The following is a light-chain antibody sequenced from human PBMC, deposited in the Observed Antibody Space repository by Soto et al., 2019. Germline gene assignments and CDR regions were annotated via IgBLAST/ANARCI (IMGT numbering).Light chain of an antibody. Sequence: QSALTQPASVSGSPGQPITISCTGTSSDVGSFDSVAWYQHNPGKAPKLMIYDVSNRPSGVSSRFSGSKSGNTASLSISGLQAEDEAEYYCSSYTNINTRACVFGTGTKVTVL. J-gene: IGLJ1*01. CDR3: SSYTNINTRACV. CDR2: DVS. V-gene: IGLV2-14*01. CDR1: SSDVGSFDS.